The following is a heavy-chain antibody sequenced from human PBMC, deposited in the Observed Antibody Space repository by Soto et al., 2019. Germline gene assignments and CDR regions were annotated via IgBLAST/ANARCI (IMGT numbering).Heavy chain of an antibody. Sequence: QVQLVQSGAEVKKPGASVKVSCKASGYTFTSYGISWVRQAPGQGLEWMGWISAYNGNTNYAQKLQGRVTMTTDTSTSTAYMELRSLRADDTAVYYCARDYKNAYSGYDWGNYWFDPWGQGTLVTVSS. D-gene: IGHD5-12*01. CDR1: GYTFTSYG. J-gene: IGHJ5*02. V-gene: IGHV1-18*04. CDR2: ISAYNGNT. CDR3: ARDYKNAYSGYDWGNYWFDP.